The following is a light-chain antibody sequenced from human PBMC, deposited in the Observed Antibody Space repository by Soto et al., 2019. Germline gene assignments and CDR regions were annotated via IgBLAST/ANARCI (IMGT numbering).Light chain of an antibody. CDR3: TSYTTSSTYV. J-gene: IGLJ1*01. CDR2: DVN. Sequence: QSALTQPASVSGSPGQSITISCTGTSSDVGGYNFVSWYQHHPGKAPKLIIYDVNNRPSGVSNRFSGSKSGNTASLTISGLQAEDDADYYCTSYTTSSTYVFGTGTKVTVL. CDR1: SSDVGGYNF. V-gene: IGLV2-14*03.